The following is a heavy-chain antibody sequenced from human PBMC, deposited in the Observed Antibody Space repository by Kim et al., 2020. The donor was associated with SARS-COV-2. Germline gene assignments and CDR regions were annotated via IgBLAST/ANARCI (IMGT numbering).Heavy chain of an antibody. CDR3: ARGARQWLVGY. D-gene: IGHD6-19*01. CDR2: INHSGST. CDR1: GGSFSGYY. V-gene: IGHV4-34*01. J-gene: IGHJ4*02. Sequence: SETLSLTCAVYGGSFSGYYWSWIRQPPGKGLEWIGEINHSGSTNYNPSLKSRVTISVDTSKNQFSLKLSSVTAADTAVYYCARGARQWLVGYWGQGTLVTVSS.